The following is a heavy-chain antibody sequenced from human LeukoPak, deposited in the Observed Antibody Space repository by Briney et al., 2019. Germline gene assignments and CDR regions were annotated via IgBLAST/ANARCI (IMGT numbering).Heavy chain of an antibody. CDR3: ARDVLYNNGYSHFDY. D-gene: IGHD5-18*01. J-gene: IGHJ4*02. Sequence: PSETLSLTCTVSGVSVTTYHWSWLRQPAGKRLEWIGRVHADGTSNYNPSLKSRVSMSVDTSKNQFSLKLTSVTAADTAVYFCARDVLYNNGYSHFDYWGQGTLVTVSS. CDR1: GVSVTTYH. CDR2: VHADGTS. V-gene: IGHV4-4*07.